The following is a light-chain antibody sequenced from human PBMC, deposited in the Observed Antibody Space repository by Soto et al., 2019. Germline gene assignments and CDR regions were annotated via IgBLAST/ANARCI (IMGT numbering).Light chain of an antibody. Sequence: QSVLTQPASVSGSPGQSITISCTGTSSDVGGYNYVSWYQQHPGKGPKLMIYEVSNRPSGVSNRFSGSKSGNTATLTISGLQVEDEADYYCSSYTSTTTRVFGNGTKVTVL. CDR3: SSYTSTTTRV. J-gene: IGLJ1*01. CDR1: SSDVGGYNY. CDR2: EVS. V-gene: IGLV2-14*03.